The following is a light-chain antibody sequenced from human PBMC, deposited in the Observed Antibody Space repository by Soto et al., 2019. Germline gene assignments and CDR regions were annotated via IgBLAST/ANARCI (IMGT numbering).Light chain of an antibody. Sequence: DIVMTQSADSLVVSLGERATINCKSSQSVLYSSNNKNYLAWYQQKPGQPPKLLIYWASTRESGVPERFSGSGSETDFTLTISSLQAEDVAVYYCQQYYTTPYTFGQGTKLEI. CDR3: QQYYTTPYT. CDR2: WAS. V-gene: IGKV4-1*01. J-gene: IGKJ2*01. CDR1: QSVLYSSNNKNY.